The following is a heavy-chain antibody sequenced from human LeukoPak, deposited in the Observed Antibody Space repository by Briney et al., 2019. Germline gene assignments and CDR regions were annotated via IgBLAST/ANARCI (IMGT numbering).Heavy chain of an antibody. CDR1: GFTLRSHS. Sequence: PGGSLRLSCAASGFTLRSHSMHWVRQAPGKGLEWVALIDTSSSYMAYADSVKGRFTISRDNGNNSLFLQMKSLRAEDTAVYYCARPWGSGFFDYWGQGTLVTVSS. CDR2: IDTSSSYM. J-gene: IGHJ4*02. CDR3: ARPWGSGFFDY. V-gene: IGHV3-21*06. D-gene: IGHD3-16*01.